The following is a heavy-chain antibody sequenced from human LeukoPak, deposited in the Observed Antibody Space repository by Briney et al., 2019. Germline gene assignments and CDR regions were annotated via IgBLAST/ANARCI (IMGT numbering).Heavy chain of an antibody. Sequence: GASVKVSCKASGYTFTSYAMHWVRQAPGQRLEWMGWINAGNGNTKYSQKFQGRVTITRDTSASTAYMELSSLRSEDTAVYYCARGEISSSWRQPRWEYWGQGTLVTVSS. V-gene: IGHV1-3*01. D-gene: IGHD6-13*01. CDR3: ARGEISSSWRQPRWEY. J-gene: IGHJ4*02. CDR1: GYTFTSYA. CDR2: INAGNGNT.